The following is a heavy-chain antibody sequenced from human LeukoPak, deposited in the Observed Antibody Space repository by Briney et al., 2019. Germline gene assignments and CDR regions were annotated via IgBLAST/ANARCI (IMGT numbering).Heavy chain of an antibody. V-gene: IGHV3-21*01. CDR1: GFTFSSYS. CDR2: ISSSSSYI. J-gene: IGHJ4*02. Sequence: PGGSLRLSCAASGFTFSSYSMNWVRQAPGKGLEWVSSISSSSSYIYYADSVKGRFTISRDNAKNSLYLQMNSLRAGDTAVYYCAIRRGEQLVSYYFDYWGQGTLVTVSS. D-gene: IGHD6-13*01. CDR3: AIRRGEQLVSYYFDY.